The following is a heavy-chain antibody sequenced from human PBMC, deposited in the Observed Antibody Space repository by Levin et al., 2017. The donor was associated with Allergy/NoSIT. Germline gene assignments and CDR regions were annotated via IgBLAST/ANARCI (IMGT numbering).Heavy chain of an antibody. V-gene: IGHV4-34*01. CDR3: ARGLFRSDYEGLGY. CDR2: INHSGST. J-gene: IGHJ4*02. D-gene: IGHD2-21*01. Sequence: PSETLSLTCAVYGGSFSGYYWSWIRQPPGKGLEWIGEINHSGSTNYNPSLKSRVTISVDTSKNQFSLKLSSVTAADTAVYYCARGLFRSDYEGLGYWGQGTLVTVSS. CDR1: GGSFSGYY.